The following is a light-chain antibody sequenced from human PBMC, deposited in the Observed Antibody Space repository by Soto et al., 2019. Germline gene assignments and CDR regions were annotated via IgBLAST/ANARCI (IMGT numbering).Light chain of an antibody. Sequence: QSALTQPPSASGSPGQSVTIPCTGTSNDIGEYHYVSWYQQHPGKAPKLMIYEVTQRPSGVPHRFSGSKSGNTASLTVSGLQPEDEAYYYCTSYAGSYNPVLFGGGTKVTVL. CDR3: TSYAGSYNPVL. CDR1: SNDIGEYHY. CDR2: EVT. V-gene: IGLV2-8*01. J-gene: IGLJ2*01.